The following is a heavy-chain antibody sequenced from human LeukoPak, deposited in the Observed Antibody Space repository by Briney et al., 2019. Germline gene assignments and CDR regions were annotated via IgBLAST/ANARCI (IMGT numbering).Heavy chain of an antibody. J-gene: IGHJ6*02. D-gene: IGHD1-1*01. CDR2: INGDESLT. V-gene: IGHV3-74*01. CDR3: ALFWRDGMDV. Sequence: GGSLRLSCAASGFTFSTFWMHWVRQAPGKGLVWVSRINGDESLTHYADSVRGRFTISRDNARNTLYLQMDSLRAEDTAVYYCALFWRDGMDVWGQGTRVTVSS. CDR1: GFTFSTFW.